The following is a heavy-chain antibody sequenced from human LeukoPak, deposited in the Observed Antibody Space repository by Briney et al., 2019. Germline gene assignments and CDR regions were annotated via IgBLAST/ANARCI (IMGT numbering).Heavy chain of an antibody. CDR3: TKKRTTSVTDWFDP. V-gene: IGHV3-23*01. CDR1: GFTFSSYA. Sequence: GGSLRLSCTASGFTFSSYAMTWVRQAPGKGPECVSVISGIGTTTYYADSVKGRFTISRDNSKNTLFLQMNSLRVEHTATYYCTKKRTTSVTDWFDPWGQGTLVTVSS. D-gene: IGHD4-17*01. J-gene: IGHJ5*02. CDR2: ISGIGTTT.